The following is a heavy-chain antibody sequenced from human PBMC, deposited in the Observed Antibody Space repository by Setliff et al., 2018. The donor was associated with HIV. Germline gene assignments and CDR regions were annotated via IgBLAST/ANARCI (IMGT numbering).Heavy chain of an antibody. D-gene: IGHD1-26*01. J-gene: IGHJ6*03. CDR1: GFRFNIYA. Sequence: PGGSLRLSCAASGFRFNIYAMTWVRQAPGKGLQWVSSISGSGSTTNYADSVKGRFTISRDNAKNSLFLQMNSLRAEDTAMYYCTRNIGSGTYWGSWYYMDVWGKGTTVTVSS. CDR2: ISGSGSTT. V-gene: IGHV3-23*01. CDR3: TRNIGSGTYWGSWYYMDV.